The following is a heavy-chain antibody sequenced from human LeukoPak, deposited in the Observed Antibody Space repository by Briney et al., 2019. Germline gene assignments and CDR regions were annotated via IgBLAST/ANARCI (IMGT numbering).Heavy chain of an antibody. J-gene: IGHJ6*02. Sequence: GGSLRLSCAASGFTFSSYAMSWVRQAPGKGLEWVSSMSGSGGSTYYADSVKGRFTISRDDSKNTLYLQMNSLRAEDTALYYCAKDMAGRRITMVRGQGYGMDVWGQGTTVTVSS. CDR2: MSGSGGST. CDR1: GFTFSSYA. CDR3: AKDMAGRRITMVRGQGYGMDV. V-gene: IGHV3-23*01. D-gene: IGHD3-10*01.